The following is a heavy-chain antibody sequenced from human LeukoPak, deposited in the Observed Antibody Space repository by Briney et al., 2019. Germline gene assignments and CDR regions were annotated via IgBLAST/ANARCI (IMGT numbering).Heavy chain of an antibody. CDR1: GVTFSGTA. CDR3: TRHRVRYCSSTSCSCYYYMDV. D-gene: IGHD2-2*01. CDR2: IRSKANSYAS. V-gene: IGHV3-73*01. Sequence: GGSLRLSCSASGVTFSGTAMHWVRQASGKGLEWVGRIRSKANSYASAYASSVKGRFTITRDDSKSTAYLQMNSLKTEDTAVYYCTRHRVRYCSSTSCSCYYYMDVWGKGTTVTVSS. J-gene: IGHJ6*03.